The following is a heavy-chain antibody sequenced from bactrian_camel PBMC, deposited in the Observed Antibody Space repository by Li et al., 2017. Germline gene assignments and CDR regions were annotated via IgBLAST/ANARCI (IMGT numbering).Heavy chain of an antibody. J-gene: IGHJ4*01. D-gene: IGHD2*01. CDR3: ASDFPAVRRCNLNVNEWVAVLTAAPGEAEYEYNS. Sequence: HVQLVESGGGSVQPGGSLRLSCIGSGFSSDDSDMGWYRQGPGGECKLVSSLTSYGTTYYTDSVKGRFTISRDNAKRTLYLQMDSLKPEDTAMYYCASDFPAVRRCNLNVNEWVAVLTAAPGEAEYEYNSWGQGTQVTVS. CDR1: GFSSDDSD. V-gene: IGHV3S55*01. CDR2: LTSYGTT.